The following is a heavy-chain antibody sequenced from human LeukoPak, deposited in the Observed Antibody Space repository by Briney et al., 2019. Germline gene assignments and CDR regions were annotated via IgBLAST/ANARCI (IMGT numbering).Heavy chain of an antibody. V-gene: IGHV3-30*02. CDR3: RRGDRDY. J-gene: IGHJ4*02. D-gene: IGHD3-10*01. CDR1: GLTLSNYG. CDR2: IQFDGSNK. Sequence: GGSLRLSCVASGLTLSNYGMHWVRQAPGKGLEWVAFIQFDGSNKFYADSVKGRFTISRDNSKNTPYLQMNTLRPEDTAVYYCRRGDRDYWGQGTLVTVSS.